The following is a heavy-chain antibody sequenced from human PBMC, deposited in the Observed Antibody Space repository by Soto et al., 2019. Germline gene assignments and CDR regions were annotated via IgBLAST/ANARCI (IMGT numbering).Heavy chain of an antibody. V-gene: IGHV3-23*01. J-gene: IGHJ4*02. D-gene: IGHD6-13*01. CDR2: ISGSGAGT. Sequence: VGSLRLSCAVSGFTFSNYAMGWVRQAPGKGLEWVSGISGSGAGTFYADSVKGRFTISRGISKNTLYLQMSSLRVEDTAVYYCAKGGTLYSSTWFNYWGQGTLVTVSS. CDR3: AKGGTLYSSTWFNY. CDR1: GFTFSNYA.